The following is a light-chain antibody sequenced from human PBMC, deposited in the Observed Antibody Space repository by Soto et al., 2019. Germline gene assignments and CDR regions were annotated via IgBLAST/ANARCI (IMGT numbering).Light chain of an antibody. CDR1: STNIGSNY. Sequence: QSVLTQPPSASGTPGQRVTISCSGSSTNIGSNYVYWYQQVPGTAPKLLIYSNSQRPSGVPDRFSASKSGTSASLAISGLRSEDEAAYYCATWDDSLNNPVFGGGTKLTVL. J-gene: IGLJ3*02. CDR2: SNS. V-gene: IGLV1-47*02. CDR3: ATWDDSLNNPV.